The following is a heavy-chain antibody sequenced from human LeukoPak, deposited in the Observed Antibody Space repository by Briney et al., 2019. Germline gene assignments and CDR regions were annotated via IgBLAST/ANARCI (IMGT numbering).Heavy chain of an antibody. V-gene: IGHV3-74*01. J-gene: IGHJ4*02. CDR1: GFTFSNYW. CDR3: ASSVGNFDY. CDR2: MNTDGSNT. D-gene: IGHD4-23*01. Sequence: GGSLRLSCAASGFTFSNYWMNWVRQAPGKGLVWVSRMNTDGSNTAYADSVKGRFTISRDNSKNTLYLQMNSLRAEDTAVYYCASSVGNFDYWGQGTLVTVSS.